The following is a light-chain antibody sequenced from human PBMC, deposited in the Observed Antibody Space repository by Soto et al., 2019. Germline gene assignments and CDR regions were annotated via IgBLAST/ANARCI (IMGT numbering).Light chain of an antibody. V-gene: IGLV9-49*01. CDR3: GAGRGSGSNFVWV. CDR2: VGTGGIVG. J-gene: IGLJ2*01. Sequence: QSVLTQPPSASASLGDSVTLTCTLSSGYSNDKMYWSQQRQGKGPRFVMRVGTGGIVGSKGDGIPDRFSVLGSGLNRYLTIKNIQEEDESDYHCGAGRGSGSNFVWVFGGGTKLTVL. CDR1: SGYSNDK.